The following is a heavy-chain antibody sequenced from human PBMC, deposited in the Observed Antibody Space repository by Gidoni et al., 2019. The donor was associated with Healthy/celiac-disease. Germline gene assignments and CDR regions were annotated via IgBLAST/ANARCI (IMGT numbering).Heavy chain of an antibody. J-gene: IGHJ4*02. CDR3: ARVTHDYGGNSDFDY. V-gene: IGHV4-30-4*01. Sequence: QGQLPEAGPGLVKPSKTLALTCTVHGGSIRRGDYYWSWIRQPPGKGLEWIGYIYYSGSTYYNPSLKSRVTISVDTSKNQFSLKLSSVTAADTAVYYCARVTHDYGGNSDFDYWGQGTLVTVSS. CDR1: GGSIRRGDYY. D-gene: IGHD4-17*01. CDR2: IYYSGST.